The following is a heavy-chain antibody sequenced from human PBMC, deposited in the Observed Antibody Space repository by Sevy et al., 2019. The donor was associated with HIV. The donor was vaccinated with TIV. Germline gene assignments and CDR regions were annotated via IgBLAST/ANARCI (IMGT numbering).Heavy chain of an antibody. V-gene: IGHV3-23*01. D-gene: IGHD3-16*01. CDR1: GLTLNTTG. CDR3: AGGDTTMITDPDY. Sequence: GGSLRLSCAASGLTLNTTGMSWVRQAPGKGLEWVAGVTSDGTRYYSDSVRDRFTVSRDNSKNTLYLQLNSLRADDTAVFYCAGGDTTMITDPDYWGQGTLVTVSS. CDR2: VTSDGTR. J-gene: IGHJ4*02.